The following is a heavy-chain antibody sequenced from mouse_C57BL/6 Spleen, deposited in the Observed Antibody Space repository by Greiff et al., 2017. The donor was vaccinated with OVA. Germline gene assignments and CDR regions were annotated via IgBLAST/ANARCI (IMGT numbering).Heavy chain of an antibody. CDR1: GFTFSSYA. CDR3: ARDRNRGAMDY. V-gene: IGHV5-4*01. J-gene: IGHJ4*01. Sequence: EVKLMESGGGLVKPGGSLKLSCAASGFTFSSYAMSWVRQTPEKRLEWVATISDGGSYTYYPDNVKGRFTISRDNAKNNLYLQMSHLKSEDTAMYYCARDRNRGAMDYWGQGTSVTVSS. CDR2: ISDGGSYT. D-gene: IGHD2-1*01.